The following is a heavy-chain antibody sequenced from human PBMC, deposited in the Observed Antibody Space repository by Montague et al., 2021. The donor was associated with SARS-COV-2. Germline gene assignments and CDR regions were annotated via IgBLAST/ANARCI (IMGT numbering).Heavy chain of an antibody. CDR1: GDSVSSHTAA. CDR2: TYYRSKWYN. V-gene: IGHV6-1*01. J-gene: IGHJ4*02. CDR3: ARGISATNK. Sequence: CAISGDSVSSHTAAWNWIRQSPSRGLEWLGRTYYRSKWYNDYAVSVKSRIGINADTSKNQFSLQLNSVTPEDTAVYYCARGISATNKWGQGTLVTVSS. D-gene: IGHD6-13*01.